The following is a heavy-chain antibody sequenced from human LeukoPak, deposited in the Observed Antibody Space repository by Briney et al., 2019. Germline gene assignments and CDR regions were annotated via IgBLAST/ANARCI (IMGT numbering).Heavy chain of an antibody. CDR3: AGYNCSSTNCYTGGFDY. V-gene: IGHV3-53*01. CDR2: IESGGTT. Sequence: GGSLRLSCAASGFTVSSTYMSWVRQAPGKGLEWVSVIESGGTTCYADSVKGRFTISRDSSKNTLYLQMNSLTAEDTAVYYCAGYNCSSTNCYTGGFDYWGQGTLVTVSS. J-gene: IGHJ4*02. D-gene: IGHD2-2*02. CDR1: GFTVSSTY.